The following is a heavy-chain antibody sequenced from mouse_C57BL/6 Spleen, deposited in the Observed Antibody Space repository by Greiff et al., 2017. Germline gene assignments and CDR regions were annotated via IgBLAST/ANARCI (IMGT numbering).Heavy chain of an antibody. CDR3: KYYGSSYDAMDY. J-gene: IGHJ4*01. CDR2: IDPENGDT. V-gene: IGHV14-4*01. Sequence: VQLQQSGAELVRPGASVTLSCTASGFNIKDDYMHWVKQRPEQGLEWIGWIDPENGDTEYASKFQGKATITADTSSNTAYLQISSLTSEDTAVYYCKYYGSSYDAMDYWGQGTSVTVSS. D-gene: IGHD1-1*01. CDR1: GFNIKDDY.